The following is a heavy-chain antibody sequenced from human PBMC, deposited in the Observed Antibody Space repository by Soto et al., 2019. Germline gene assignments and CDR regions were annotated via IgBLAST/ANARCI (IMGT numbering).Heavy chain of an antibody. CDR2: IYYSGST. J-gene: IGHJ5*02. CDR3: AGRDIVVDPNWFDP. V-gene: IGHV4-39*01. CDR1: GGSISSSSYY. D-gene: IGHD2-15*01. Sequence: SETLSLTCTVSGGSISSSSYYWGWIRQPPGKGLEWIGSIYYSGSTYYNPSLKSRVTISVDTSKNQFSLKLSSVTAADTAVYYCAGRDIVVDPNWFDPWGQGTLVTVSS.